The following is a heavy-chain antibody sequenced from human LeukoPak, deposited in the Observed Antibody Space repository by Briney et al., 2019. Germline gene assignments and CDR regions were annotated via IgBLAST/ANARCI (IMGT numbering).Heavy chain of an antibody. CDR1: GGSISNSNW. CDR2: IYHSGST. J-gene: IGHJ3*02. V-gene: IGHV4-4*02. D-gene: IGHD4-23*01. Sequence: SGTLSLTCDVSGGSISNSNWWSWVRQPPGMGLEWIGEIYHSGSTIYNPSLKSRVTISVDKSKNHFSLKLTSLTAADTAVYYCARVWTTVVIPHAFDIWGQGTMVTVSS. CDR3: ARVWTTVVIPHAFDI.